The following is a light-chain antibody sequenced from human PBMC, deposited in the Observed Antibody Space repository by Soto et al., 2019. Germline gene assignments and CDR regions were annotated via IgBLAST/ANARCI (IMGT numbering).Light chain of an antibody. CDR3: CSYASSSTLYV. Sequence: QPALTQPASRSGVPGQWSSISCTGTSGDVGGYNYVSWYQQHPGKAPKLMIYEISNRPSGVSNRFSGSKSGNTASLTISGLQAEDEADYYCCSYASSSTLYVFGTGTKVTVL. CDR2: EIS. V-gene: IGLV2-14*03. J-gene: IGLJ1*01. CDR1: SGDVGGYNY.